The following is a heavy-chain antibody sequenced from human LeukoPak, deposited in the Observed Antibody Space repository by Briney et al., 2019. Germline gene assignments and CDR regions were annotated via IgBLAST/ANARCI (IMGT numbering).Heavy chain of an antibody. CDR1: GGSISSYY. V-gene: IGHV4-59*01. CDR2: IYYSGST. CDR3: ARDKAAGSYYYGMDV. J-gene: IGHJ6*02. D-gene: IGHD6-13*01. Sequence: SETLSLTCTVSGGSISSYYWSWIRQPPGKGLEWIGYIYYSGSTNYNPSLKSRVTISVGTSKNQLSLKLSSVTAADTAVYYCARDKAAGSYYYGMDVWGQGTTVTVSS.